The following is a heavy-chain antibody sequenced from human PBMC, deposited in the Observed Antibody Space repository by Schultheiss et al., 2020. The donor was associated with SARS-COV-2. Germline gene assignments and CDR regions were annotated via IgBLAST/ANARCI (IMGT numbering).Heavy chain of an antibody. V-gene: IGHV3-21*01. J-gene: IGHJ4*02. CDR3: ARTKSGIYSYGPFDY. CDR1: GFTFSSYS. D-gene: IGHD5-18*01. Sequence: GSLRLSCVASGFTFSSYSMNWVRQAPGKGLEWVSAISGSGGSTYYADSVKGRFTTSRDNAKESLFLQMHSLRAEDTAVYYCARTKSGIYSYGPFDYWGQGTLVTVSS. CDR2: ISGSGGST.